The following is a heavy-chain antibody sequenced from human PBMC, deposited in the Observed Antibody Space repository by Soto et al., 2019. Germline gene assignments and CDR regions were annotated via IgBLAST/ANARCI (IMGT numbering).Heavy chain of an antibody. V-gene: IGHV3-30*03. Sequence: QVQLVESGGGVVQPGRSLRLSCAASGFTFSSYGMHWVRQAPGKGLEWVAVISYDGSNKYYADSVKGRFTISRDNSKNTLYLQMNSLRAEDTAVYYCASSSSQLSYYYYIDVWGKGTTVTVSS. D-gene: IGHD6-6*01. J-gene: IGHJ6*03. CDR1: GFTFSSYG. CDR3: ASSSSQLSYYYYIDV. CDR2: ISYDGSNK.